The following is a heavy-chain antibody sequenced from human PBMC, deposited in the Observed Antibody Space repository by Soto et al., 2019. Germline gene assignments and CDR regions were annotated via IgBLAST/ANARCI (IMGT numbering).Heavy chain of an antibody. CDR3: ARGQIGTNPNHFDC. V-gene: IGHV3-53*02. CDR2: IYSGGNT. CDR1: GFSVSDSY. Sequence: EVQLVETGGGLIQPGGSLRLSCAVSGFSVSDSYVNWVRQAPGKGLEWVSGIYSGGNTYYVDSVKGRFTISRDSSQTTVFLQMNSLRAEDTAVYYCARGQIGTNPNHFDCWGQGTLVTVSS. D-gene: IGHD1-1*01. J-gene: IGHJ4*02.